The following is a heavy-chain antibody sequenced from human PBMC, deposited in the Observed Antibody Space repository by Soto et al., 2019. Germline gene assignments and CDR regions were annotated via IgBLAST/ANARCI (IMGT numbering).Heavy chain of an antibody. CDR1: GFTFSSYA. Sequence: QVQLVESGGGVVQPGRSLRLSCAASGFTFSSYAMHWVRQAPGKGLEWVAVISYDGSNKYYADSVKGRFTISRDNSKNTLYLQMNSLRAEDTAVYYCARVTYDYGDYWGQGTLVTVSS. D-gene: IGHD2-8*01. CDR3: ARVTYDYGDY. J-gene: IGHJ4*02. V-gene: IGHV3-30-3*01. CDR2: ISYDGSNK.